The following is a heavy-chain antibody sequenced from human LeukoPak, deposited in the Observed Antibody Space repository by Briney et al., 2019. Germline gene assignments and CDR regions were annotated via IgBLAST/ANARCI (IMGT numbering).Heavy chain of an antibody. CDR2: IYHSGST. CDR1: GYSISSGYY. CDR3: ARVAVAAVL. D-gene: IGHD6-19*01. Sequence: SETLSLTCTVSGYSISSGYYWGWIRQPPGKGLEWIGSIYHSGSTYYNPSLKSRVTISVDTSKNQFSLKLSSVTAADTAVYYCARVAVAAVLWGQGILVTVSS. J-gene: IGHJ4*02. V-gene: IGHV4-38-2*02.